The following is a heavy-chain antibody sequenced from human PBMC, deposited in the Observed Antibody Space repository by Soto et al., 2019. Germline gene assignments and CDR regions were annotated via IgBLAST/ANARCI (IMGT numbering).Heavy chain of an antibody. Sequence: QTLSLTCVSSGDSVSSNSAAWNWIRQSPSRGLEWLGRTYYRSKWYNDYAVSVKSRITINPDTSKNQFSLQLNSVTPEDTAVYYCARESRGYSYVRTNYYYYYGMDVWGQGTTVTVSS. D-gene: IGHD5-18*01. V-gene: IGHV6-1*01. CDR3: ARESRGYSYVRTNYYYYYGMDV. CDR2: TYYRSKWYN. J-gene: IGHJ6*02. CDR1: GDSVSSNSAA.